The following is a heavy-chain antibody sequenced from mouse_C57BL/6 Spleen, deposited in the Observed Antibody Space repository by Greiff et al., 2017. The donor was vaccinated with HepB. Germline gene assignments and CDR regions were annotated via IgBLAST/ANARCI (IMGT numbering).Heavy chain of an antibody. CDR1: GFTFTSYW. CDR2: IYPGSGST. D-gene: IGHD2-4*01. V-gene: IGHV1-55*01. CDR3: ERDCDYDDY. J-gene: IGHJ2*01. Sequence: QVQLQQSGAELVKPGASVKMSCTASGFTFTSYWITWVKQRPGQGLEWIGDIYPGSGSTNYNEKFKSKATLTVDTASSTAYMQLNILTSEDSAVYNCERDCDYDDYWGQGTTLTVSS.